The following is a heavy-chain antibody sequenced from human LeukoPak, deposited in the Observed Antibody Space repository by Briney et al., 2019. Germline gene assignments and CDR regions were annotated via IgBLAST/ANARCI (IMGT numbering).Heavy chain of an antibody. CDR1: GGTFSSYA. Sequence: SVKVSCKASGGTFSSYAISWVRQAPGQGLEWMGGIIPIFGTANYAQKFQGRVTITADESTSTAYMELSSLRSEDTAVYYCARDPRPYCGGDCYSDYYGMDVWGQGTTVTVS. CDR2: IIPIFGTA. CDR3: ARDPRPYCGGDCYSDYYGMDV. V-gene: IGHV1-69*13. J-gene: IGHJ6*02. D-gene: IGHD2-21*02.